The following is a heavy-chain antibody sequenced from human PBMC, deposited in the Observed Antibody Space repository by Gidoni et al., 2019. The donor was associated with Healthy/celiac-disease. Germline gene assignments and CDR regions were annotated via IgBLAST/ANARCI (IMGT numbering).Heavy chain of an antibody. CDR3: ARDHNGLYYYYGMDV. J-gene: IGHJ6*02. D-gene: IGHD1-1*01. CDR2: IYSGGST. V-gene: IGHV3-66*01. CDR1: GFPVSSNY. Sequence: EVQLVVSGGGLVQPGGSLRLSCAASGFPVSSNYMSWVRHAPGKGLEWVSVIYSGGSTYYADSVKGRFTISRDNSKNTLYLQMNSLRAEDTAVYYCARDHNGLYYYYGMDVWGQGTTVTVSS.